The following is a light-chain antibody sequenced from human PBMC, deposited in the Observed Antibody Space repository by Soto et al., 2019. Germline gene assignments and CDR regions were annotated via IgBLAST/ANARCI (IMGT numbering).Light chain of an antibody. V-gene: IGKV1-39*01. J-gene: IGKJ1*01. CDR1: QSISSY. CDR2: AAS. CDR3: RQSYSTART. Sequence: DIQMTQSPSSLSASVGDRVTITCRASQSISSYLNWYQQKPGKAPKLPIYAASSLQSGVPSRFRGSGSGTDFTVASSSLQAEEVAGYYCRQSYSTARTCGQGTEVEIK.